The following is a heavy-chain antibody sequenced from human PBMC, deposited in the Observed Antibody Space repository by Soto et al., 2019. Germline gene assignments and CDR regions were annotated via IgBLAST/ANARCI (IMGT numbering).Heavy chain of an antibody. J-gene: IGHJ4*02. D-gene: IGHD6-6*01. CDR2: IWYDGRNE. Sequence: QVQLVESGGGVVQPGQSLRLSCAASGFNFNTYGIHWVRQAQGKGLEWVSVIWYDGRNEYYIDSVKGRFTITRDNSKNTVYLQMKSLRVDDTATYYCARDRVTVRLAWALDYWGQGTLVTVSS. V-gene: IGHV3-33*01. CDR3: ARDRVTVRLAWALDY. CDR1: GFNFNTYG.